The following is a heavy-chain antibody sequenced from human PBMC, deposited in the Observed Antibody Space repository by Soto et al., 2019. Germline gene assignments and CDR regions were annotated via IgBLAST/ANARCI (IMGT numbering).Heavy chain of an antibody. CDR3: ARDGLGRAAAGTSYYYGIDV. J-gene: IGHJ6*02. D-gene: IGHD6-13*01. CDR1: GGSISSSNW. Sequence: PSETLSLTCAVPGGSISSSNWWSWVRQPPGKGLEWIGEIYHSGSTNYNPSLKSRVTISADKSKNQFSLKLSSVTAADTAVYYCARDGLGRAAAGTSYYYGIDVWGQGTTVTVSS. CDR2: IYHSGST. V-gene: IGHV4-4*02.